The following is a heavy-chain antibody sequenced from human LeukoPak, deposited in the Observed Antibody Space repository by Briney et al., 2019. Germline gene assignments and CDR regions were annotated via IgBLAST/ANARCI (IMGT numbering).Heavy chain of an antibody. CDR2: IWYDGSNK. D-gene: IGHD5-24*01. CDR1: GFTFSSYG. CDR3: ARDPRDGYTYYFDY. V-gene: IGHV3-33*01. Sequence: GGSLRLSCAASGFTFSSYGMHWVRQASGQGLEWVAVIWYDGSNKYYADSVKGRFTISRDNSKNTLYLQMNSLRAEDTAVYYCARDPRDGYTYYFDYWGQGTLVTVSS. J-gene: IGHJ4*02.